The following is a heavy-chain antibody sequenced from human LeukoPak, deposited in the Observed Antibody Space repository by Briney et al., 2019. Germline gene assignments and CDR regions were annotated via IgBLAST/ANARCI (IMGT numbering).Heavy chain of an antibody. CDR2: ISWNSGSI. Sequence: GRSLRLSCAASRFTFDDYAMHWVRQAPGKGLEWVSGISWNSGSIGYADSVKGRFTISRDNAKNSLYLQMNSLRAEDTALYYCAKSEYYDILTGYGYYCGMDVWGQGTTVTVSS. D-gene: IGHD3-9*01. V-gene: IGHV3-9*01. CDR1: RFTFDDYA. J-gene: IGHJ6*02. CDR3: AKSEYYDILTGYGYYCGMDV.